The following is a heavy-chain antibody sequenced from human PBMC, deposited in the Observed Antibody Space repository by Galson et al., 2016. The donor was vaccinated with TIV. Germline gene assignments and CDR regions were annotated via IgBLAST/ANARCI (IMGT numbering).Heavy chain of an antibody. CDR3: ARTRSGSGWVEGFQH. Sequence: SVKASCKVSGYTLTELSMHWVRQASGKGLEWMGGFDPEDGETIYAQKFQGRVTMTEDTSTDTAYMDLSSLRSEDTAVYYCARTRSGSGWVEGFQHWGQGTLVTVSS. V-gene: IGHV1-24*01. CDR2: FDPEDGET. D-gene: IGHD6-19*01. CDR1: GYTLTELS. J-gene: IGHJ1*01.